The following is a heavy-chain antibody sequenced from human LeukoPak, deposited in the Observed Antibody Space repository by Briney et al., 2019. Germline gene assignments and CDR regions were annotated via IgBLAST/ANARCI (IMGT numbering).Heavy chain of an antibody. CDR1: GFTFSGSA. J-gene: IGHJ6*02. CDR3: AASVKSYCSGRKCHSDYYYYGMDV. Sequence: GGPLRLSCAVSGFTFSGSAMHWVRQASGPGLEGVGRIGSSATSDETAYATSVQGRFTISRDDSKNTAYLQLNSLEAEDTAVYYWAASVKSYCSGRKCHSDYYYYGMDVWGQGTTVIVSS. D-gene: IGHD2-15*01. V-gene: IGHV3-73*01. CDR2: IGSSATSDET.